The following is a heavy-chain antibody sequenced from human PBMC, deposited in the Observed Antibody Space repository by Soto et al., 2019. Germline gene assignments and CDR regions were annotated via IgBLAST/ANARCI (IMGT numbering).Heavy chain of an antibody. Sequence: QITLEESGPTLVKPTQTLTLTCTFSGFSLNERAVGVGWIRQPPGKALEWLAFTYCDDDNHYSPSLKNRLTITQDTSKNQVVLTMTNTDPADTATYFCAHGSGWLFDYWGQGTQVTVSS. CDR1: GFSLNERAVG. CDR3: AHGSGWLFDY. CDR2: TYCDDDN. J-gene: IGHJ4*02. V-gene: IGHV2-5*02. D-gene: IGHD6-19*01.